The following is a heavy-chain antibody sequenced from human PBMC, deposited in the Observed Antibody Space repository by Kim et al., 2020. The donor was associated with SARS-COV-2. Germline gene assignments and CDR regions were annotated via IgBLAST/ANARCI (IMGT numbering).Heavy chain of an antibody. D-gene: IGHD3-10*01. CDR3: AREMFRGAVGLWFDP. V-gene: IGHV4-31*02. Sequence: PPLKSRVTISVETSKNQFSLKQSSVTAADTAVYYCAREMFRGAVGLWFDPWGQGTLVTVSS. J-gene: IGHJ5*02.